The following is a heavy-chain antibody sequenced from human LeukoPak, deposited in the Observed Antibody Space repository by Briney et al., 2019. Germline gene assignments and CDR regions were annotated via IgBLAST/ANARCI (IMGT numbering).Heavy chain of an antibody. CDR2: INPNSGAS. CDR3: AREAFTTVTTATDAFDS. D-gene: IGHD4-17*01. J-gene: IGHJ3*01. V-gene: IGHV1-2*02. Sequence: GASVKVSCKASGYTFTDYYIHWVRQAPGQGLEWMGWINPNSGASNYAQKFQGRVTMIRDTSISTAYMELSSLRSDDTAVYYCAREAFTTVTTATDAFDSWGQGTMVTVSS. CDR1: GYTFTDYY.